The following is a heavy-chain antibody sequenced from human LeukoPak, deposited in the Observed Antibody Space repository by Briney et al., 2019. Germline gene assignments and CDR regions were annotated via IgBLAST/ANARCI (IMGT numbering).Heavy chain of an antibody. CDR1: GYTFTDYY. Sequence: ASVKVSCKASGYTFTDYYMHCVRQTPGQGLEWMGWINPNSGGTNYAQKFQGRVTMTGDTSISTAYMELSGLRSDDTAVYYCARLYSGYGNYYYYMDVWGKGTTVTVSS. CDR2: INPNSGGT. D-gene: IGHD5-12*01. J-gene: IGHJ6*03. CDR3: ARLYSGYGNYYYYMDV. V-gene: IGHV1-2*02.